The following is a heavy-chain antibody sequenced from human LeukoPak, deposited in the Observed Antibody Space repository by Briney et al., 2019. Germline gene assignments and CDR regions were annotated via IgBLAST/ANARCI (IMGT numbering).Heavy chain of an antibody. CDR1: GFTFNIYN. CDR3: ARSAYCGGDCCTGPFDI. D-gene: IGHD2-21*01. J-gene: IGHJ3*02. V-gene: IGHV3-48*04. Sequence: GGSLRVFCAASGFTFNIYNMNWVRQAPGKGLEWVSYISSSSKITSYADSVKGRFTISRDNAKNSLSLQMNSLRAEDTAVYYCARSAYCGGDCCTGPFDIWGQGTMVTVSS. CDR2: ISSSSKIT.